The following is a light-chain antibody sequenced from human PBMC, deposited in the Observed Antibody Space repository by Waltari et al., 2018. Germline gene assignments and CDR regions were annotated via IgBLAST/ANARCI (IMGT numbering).Light chain of an antibody. V-gene: IGLV4-69*01. CDR2: LNSDGSH. J-gene: IGLJ2*01. CDR1: RGHTNYA. CDR3: QTWDTDIHVV. Sequence: QLVLTQSPSASASLGASVKLTCTLSRGHTNYAIAWHQQQPKKGPRFLMKLNSDGSHTKGDGIRDRFSGSSSGAERFLTISSLQSEDEGDYYCQTWDTDIHVVFGGGTKL.